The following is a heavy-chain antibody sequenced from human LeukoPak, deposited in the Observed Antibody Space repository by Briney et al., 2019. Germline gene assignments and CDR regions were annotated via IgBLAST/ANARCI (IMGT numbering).Heavy chain of an antibody. CDR3: AKDPYDILTGYYWYF. CDR1: GFTFSSYA. CDR2: ISGSGGST. V-gene: IGHV3-23*01. Sequence: PGGSLRLSCAASGFTFSSYAMSWVRQAPGKGLEWVSAISGSGGSTYYADSVKGRFTISRDNSKNMLYLQMNSLRAEDTAVYYCAKDPYDILTGYYWYFWGQGTLVTVSS. J-gene: IGHJ4*02. D-gene: IGHD3-9*01.